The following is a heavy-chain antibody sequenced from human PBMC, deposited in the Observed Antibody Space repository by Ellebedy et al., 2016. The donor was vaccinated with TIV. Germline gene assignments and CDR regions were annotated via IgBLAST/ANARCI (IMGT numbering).Heavy chain of an antibody. V-gene: IGHV3-23*01. CDR3: AKDLPFGELSLDAFDI. D-gene: IGHD3-10*01. J-gene: IGHJ3*02. Sequence: GESLKISXAASGFTFSSYAMSWVRQAPGKGLEWVSAISGSGGSTYYADSVKGRFTISRDNSKNTLYLQMNSLRAEDTAVYYCAKDLPFGELSLDAFDIWGQGTMVTVSS. CDR1: GFTFSSYA. CDR2: ISGSGGST.